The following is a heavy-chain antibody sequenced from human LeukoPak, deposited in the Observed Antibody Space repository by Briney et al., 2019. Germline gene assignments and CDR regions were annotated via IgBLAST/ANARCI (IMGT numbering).Heavy chain of an antibody. D-gene: IGHD3-10*01. CDR3: ARLMVRGVIVDY. CDR1: GGSISSYY. Sequence: PSETLSLTCTVSGGSISSYYWSWIRQPPGKGLEWIGYIYYSGSTNYNPSLKSRVTISVDTSKNQFSLKLSSVTAADTAVYYCARLMVRGVIVDYWGQGTLVTVSS. V-gene: IGHV4-59*01. CDR2: IYYSGST. J-gene: IGHJ4*02.